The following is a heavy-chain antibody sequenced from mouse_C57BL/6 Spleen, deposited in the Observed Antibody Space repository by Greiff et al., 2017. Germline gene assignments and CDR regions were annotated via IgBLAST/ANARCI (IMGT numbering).Heavy chain of an antibody. V-gene: IGHV1-85*01. Sequence: VQLQESGPELVKPGASVKLSCKASGYTFTSYDINWVKQRPGQGLEWIGWFYPRDGSTKYNEKFKGKATLTVDTSSSTAYMELHSLTSEDSAVYFCASGGGYSYYFDYWGQGTTLTVSS. CDR1: GYTFTSYD. D-gene: IGHD2-3*01. J-gene: IGHJ2*01. CDR3: ASGGGYSYYFDY. CDR2: FYPRDGST.